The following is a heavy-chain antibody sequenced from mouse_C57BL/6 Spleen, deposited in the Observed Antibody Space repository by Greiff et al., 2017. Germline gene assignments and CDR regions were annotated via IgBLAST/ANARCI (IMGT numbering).Heavy chain of an antibody. J-gene: IGHJ3*01. V-gene: IGHV5-9*01. CDR2: ICGGGGNT. D-gene: IGHD2-3*01. CDR3: ASEGVDGYYVAY. Sequence: DVQLQESGGGLVKPGGSLKLSCAASGFTFSSYTMPWVRQTPEKRLEWVATICGGGGNTYYPDSVKGRFTISRDNATNTLYLQKSSLRSEDTALYYCASEGVDGYYVAYWGQGTLVTVSA. CDR1: GFTFSSYT.